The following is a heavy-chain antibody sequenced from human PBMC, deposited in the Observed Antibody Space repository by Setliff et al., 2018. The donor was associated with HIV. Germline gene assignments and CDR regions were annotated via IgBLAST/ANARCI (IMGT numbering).Heavy chain of an antibody. Sequence: ASVKVSCKVSGYTLTELSMHWVRQAPGKGLEWMGGFDPEDGETIYAQKFQGRVTMTEDTSTDTAYLELSSLRSEDTAVYYCATGSFSRDSSGYDALDIWGQGTMVTVSS. CDR3: ATGSFSRDSSGYDALDI. V-gene: IGHV1-24*01. J-gene: IGHJ3*02. CDR2: FDPEDGET. CDR1: GYTLTELS. D-gene: IGHD3-22*01.